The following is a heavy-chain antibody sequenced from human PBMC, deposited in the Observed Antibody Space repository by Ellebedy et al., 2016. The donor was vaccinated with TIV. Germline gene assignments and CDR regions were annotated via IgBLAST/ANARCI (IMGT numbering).Heavy chain of an antibody. J-gene: IGHJ4*02. CDR3: ARDSPPDINAHRTIDY. CDR1: GYTFTSYA. D-gene: IGHD1-14*01. Sequence: ASVKVSCXASGYTFTSYAMHWVRQAPGQRLEWMGWINAGNGNTKYSQKFQGRVTITRDTSASTAYMELSSLRSEDTAVYYCARDSPPDINAHRTIDYWGQGTLVTVSS. CDR2: INAGNGNT. V-gene: IGHV1-3*01.